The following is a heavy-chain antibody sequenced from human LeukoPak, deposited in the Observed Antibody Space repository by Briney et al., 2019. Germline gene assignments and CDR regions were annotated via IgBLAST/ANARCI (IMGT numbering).Heavy chain of an antibody. Sequence: SETLSLTCTVSGGSISNHYWSWIRQPPGRGLEWIGYFSDSGNTIYNPSLKSRVTILGDTSKNQFSLKLSSVTAADTAVYYCARVAGKTVHQIRTNWYFDLWGRGILVTVSS. D-gene: IGHD4-17*01. CDR2: FSDSGNT. CDR3: ARVAGKTVHQIRTNWYFDL. CDR1: GGSISNHY. J-gene: IGHJ2*01. V-gene: IGHV4-59*11.